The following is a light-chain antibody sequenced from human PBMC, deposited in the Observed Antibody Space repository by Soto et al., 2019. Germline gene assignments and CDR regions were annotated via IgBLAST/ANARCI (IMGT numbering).Light chain of an antibody. Sequence: EIVLTQSPATLSLSPVERATLSFRASQSVNNYLAWYQQKPGQAPRLLIHGASSRATGIPDRISGSGSGTDFTLTISRLEPEDFAVYYCQQYGSSPITFGQGTRLEIK. CDR2: GAS. CDR3: QQYGSSPIT. CDR1: QSVNNY. V-gene: IGKV3-20*01. J-gene: IGKJ5*01.